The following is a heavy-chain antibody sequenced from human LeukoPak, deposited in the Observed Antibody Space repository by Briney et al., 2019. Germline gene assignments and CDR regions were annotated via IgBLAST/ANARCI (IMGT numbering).Heavy chain of an antibody. V-gene: IGHV4-30-2*01. J-gene: IGHJ3*02. Sequence: SETLSLTCSVSGGSINSNNIYWSWIRQPPGKGLEWIGYVYGGGSTFYKPSLRSRVSMSMDRSKNQFSLKLSSVTAADTAVYYCARSDYSSGWYRAFDIWGQGTMVTVSS. CDR3: ARSDYSSGWYRAFDI. CDR1: GGSINSNNIY. D-gene: IGHD6-19*01. CDR2: VYGGGST.